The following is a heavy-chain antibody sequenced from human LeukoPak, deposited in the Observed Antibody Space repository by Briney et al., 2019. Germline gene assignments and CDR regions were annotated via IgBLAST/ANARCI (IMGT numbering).Heavy chain of an antibody. CDR1: GGSISSGGYS. Sequence: SQTLSLTCAVSGGSISSGGYSWSWIRQPPGKGLEWIGYIYHSGSTYYNPSLKSRVTISVDRSKNQFSLKLSSVIAADTAVYYCARGAYSYGYLHPHFDYWGQGTLVTVSS. CDR3: ARGAYSYGYLHPHFDY. V-gene: IGHV4-30-2*01. CDR2: IYHSGST. J-gene: IGHJ4*02. D-gene: IGHD5-18*01.